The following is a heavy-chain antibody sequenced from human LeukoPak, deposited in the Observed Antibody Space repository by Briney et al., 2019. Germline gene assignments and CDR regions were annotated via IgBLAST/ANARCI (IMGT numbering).Heavy chain of an antibody. CDR1: LYTFTSYD. CDR2: MNPNSGNT. D-gene: IGHD3-10*01. J-gene: IGHJ5*02. Sequence: ASVKVSCKASLYTFTSYDINWVRQATGQGLEWMGWMNPNSGNTGYAQRFQGRVTITRQTSISKAYMDLNSLRSEETAVYYCSSGASWFGELSPYNWFDPWGQGTLVTVSS. V-gene: IGHV1-8*03. CDR3: SSGASWFGELSPYNWFDP.